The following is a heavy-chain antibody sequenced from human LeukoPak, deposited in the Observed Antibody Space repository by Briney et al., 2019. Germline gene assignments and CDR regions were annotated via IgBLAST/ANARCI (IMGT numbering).Heavy chain of an antibody. CDR2: ISSSGNTI. CDR1: GFTFSSYS. CDR3: ARDPVGYTSSSSDY. J-gene: IGHJ4*02. V-gene: IGHV3-48*02. D-gene: IGHD6-6*01. Sequence: GGSLRLSCATSGFTFSSYSMNWVRQAPGKGLEWISYISSSGNTIYYADSMKGRFTISRDNANNSLFLQMHSLRDEDTAVYCCARDPVGYTSSSSDYWGQGTLVTVSS.